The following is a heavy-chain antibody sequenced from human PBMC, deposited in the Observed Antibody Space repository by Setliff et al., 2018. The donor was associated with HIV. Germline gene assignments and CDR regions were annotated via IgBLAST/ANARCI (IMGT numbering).Heavy chain of an antibody. CDR1: VFSFSNYW. D-gene: IGHD6-6*01. V-gene: IGHV3-7*03. J-gene: IGHJ5*01. Sequence: GGSLRLSCAASVFSFSNYWMNWVRQVPGKGLEWVANINQDGSEKKYVDSMKGRLTISRDNAKNSLYLQMTSLRAGDTALYFCARDPRTDSSYAWFDSWGQGTLVTVSS. CDR2: INQDGSEK. CDR3: ARDPRTDSSYAWFDS.